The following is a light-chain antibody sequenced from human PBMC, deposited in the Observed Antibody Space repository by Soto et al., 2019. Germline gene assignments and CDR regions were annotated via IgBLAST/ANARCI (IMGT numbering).Light chain of an antibody. CDR1: SSDIGSYNF. CDR3: CSYAGSSTWV. CDR2: EGS. V-gene: IGLV2-23*01. J-gene: IGLJ3*02. Sequence: QSALTQPASVSGSPGQSITISCTGTSSDIGSYNFVSWYQQHPGKAPKLMIYEGSKRPSGVSDRFSGSKSDNTASLTISGLQAEDEADYYCCSYAGSSTWVFGGGTKVTVL.